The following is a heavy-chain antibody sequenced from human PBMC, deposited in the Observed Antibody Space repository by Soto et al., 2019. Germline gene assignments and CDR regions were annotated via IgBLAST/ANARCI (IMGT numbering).Heavy chain of an antibody. CDR3: ARVLPGRTGALYYYYYGMDV. J-gene: IGHJ6*02. V-gene: IGHV3-30-3*01. CDR1: GFTFSSYA. D-gene: IGHD3-10*01. Sequence: GGSLRLSCAAAGFTFSSYAMHWVRQAPGKGLEWVAVISYDGSNKYYADSVKGRFTISRDNYKNTLYLQMNSLRAEDTAVYYCARVLPGRTGALYYYYYGMDVWGQGTTVTVSS. CDR2: ISYDGSNK.